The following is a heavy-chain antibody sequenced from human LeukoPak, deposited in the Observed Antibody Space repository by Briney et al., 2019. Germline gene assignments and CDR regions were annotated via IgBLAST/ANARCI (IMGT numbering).Heavy chain of an antibody. V-gene: IGHV3-48*04. Sequence: GGSLRLSCAASGFTFSGHNMNWVRQAPGKGLEWISFVSISSGTIYYADSVKGRFRISRDNAKSSLDLEMNSLRAEDTAVYYCARVRTGYSDYWGQGTLVAVSS. D-gene: IGHD3/OR15-3a*01. CDR2: VSISSGTI. CDR3: ARVRTGYSDY. CDR1: GFTFSGHN. J-gene: IGHJ4*02.